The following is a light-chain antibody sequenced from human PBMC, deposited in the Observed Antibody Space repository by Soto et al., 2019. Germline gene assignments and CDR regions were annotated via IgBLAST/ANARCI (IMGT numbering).Light chain of an antibody. CDR3: QQYNSYSPYT. V-gene: IGKV1-17*01. J-gene: IGKJ2*01. Sequence: DIQMTQSPSSLSASIGDRVTITCRAGQTIGSHLNWYQQKPGKAPKLLIFAASNLQSGVPSRFSGSGSGTEFTLTISSLQPDDFATYYCQQYNSYSPYTFGQGTKLEIK. CDR1: QTIGSH. CDR2: AAS.